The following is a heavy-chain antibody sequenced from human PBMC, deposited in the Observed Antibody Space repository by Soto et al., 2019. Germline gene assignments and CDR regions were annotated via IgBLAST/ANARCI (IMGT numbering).Heavy chain of an antibody. Sequence: DVQLVESGGGLIQPGGSLSLSCAVSGLTVSDRNYITLVRQAPGKGLEWVAALYSTYGTYYADLVSGRFTVCRDHLNNTVYLQMNELRPDDTALYFCASWLQREHAYDIWGLGTMVTVSS. D-gene: IGHD1-1*01. CDR2: LYSTYGT. V-gene: IGHV3-53*01. J-gene: IGHJ3*02. CDR1: GLTVSDRNY. CDR3: ASWLQREHAYDI.